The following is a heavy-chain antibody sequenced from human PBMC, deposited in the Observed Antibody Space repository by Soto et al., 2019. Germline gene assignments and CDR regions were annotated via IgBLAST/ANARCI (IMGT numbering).Heavy chain of an antibody. D-gene: IGHD3-3*01. J-gene: IGHJ4*02. V-gene: IGHV1-8*01. CDR2: MNPNSGNT. Sequence: GASVKVSCKASGYTFTSYDINSVRQATGQGLEWMGWMNPNSGNTGYAQKFQGRVTMTRNTSISTAYMELSSLRSEDTAVYYCARGEVLRFLEWLLHYFDYWGKGTLVTVSS. CDR3: ARGEVLRFLEWLLHYFDY. CDR1: GYTFTSYD.